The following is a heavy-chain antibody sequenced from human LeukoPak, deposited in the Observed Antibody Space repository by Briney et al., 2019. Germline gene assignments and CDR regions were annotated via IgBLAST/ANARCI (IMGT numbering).Heavy chain of an antibody. V-gene: IGHV3-7*01. J-gene: IGHJ6*03. Sequence: PGGSLRLSCAASGFTFSSYWMSWVRQAPGKGLEWVANIKQDGSEKYYVDSVKGRFTISRDNAKNSLYLQMNSLGAEDTAVYYCARVLEAPYYYMDVWGKGTTVTVSS. CDR3: ARVLEAPYYYMDV. CDR1: GFTFSSYW. CDR2: IKQDGSEK.